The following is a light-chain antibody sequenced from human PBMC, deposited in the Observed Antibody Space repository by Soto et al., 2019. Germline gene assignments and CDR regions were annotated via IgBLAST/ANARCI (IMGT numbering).Light chain of an antibody. V-gene: IGLV2-8*01. Sequence: QSALTQPPSASGSPGQSVTISCTGTSSDVGGHNDVSWYQQHPGKAPKLMIYEVNKRPSGVPDRFSGSKSGNTASLTVSGLQAEDEADYYCSSYAGSNNVVFGGGTKVTVL. J-gene: IGLJ2*01. CDR1: SSDVGGHND. CDR2: EVN. CDR3: SSYAGSNNVV.